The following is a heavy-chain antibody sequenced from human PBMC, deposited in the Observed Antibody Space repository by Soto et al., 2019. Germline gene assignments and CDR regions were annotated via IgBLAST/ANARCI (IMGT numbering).Heavy chain of an antibody. J-gene: IGHJ4*02. CDR3: ATDPGIGIAAAG. V-gene: IGHV1-24*01. CDR1: GYTLTELS. Sequence: ASVKVSCKVSGYTLTELSMHWVRQAPGKGLEWMGGFDPEDGETIYAQKFQGRVTMTEDTSTDTAYMELSSLRSEDTAVYYCATDPGIGIAAAGWGQGTLVTVSS. D-gene: IGHD6-13*01. CDR2: FDPEDGET.